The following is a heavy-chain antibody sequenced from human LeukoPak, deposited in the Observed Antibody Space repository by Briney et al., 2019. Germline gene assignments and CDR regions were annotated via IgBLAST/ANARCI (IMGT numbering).Heavy chain of an antibody. Sequence: SETLSLTCTVSGGSTSSYYWTWIRQPPGKGLEGVGYIDYSGSTNYNTSLKSRVTISVDTSKNQFSLKLSSVTAADTAVYYCARVSVLYDILTGYYHYYGMDVWGQGTTVTVSS. D-gene: IGHD3-9*01. CDR1: GGSTSSYY. CDR3: ARVSVLYDILTGYYHYYGMDV. V-gene: IGHV4-59*01. J-gene: IGHJ6*02. CDR2: IDYSGST.